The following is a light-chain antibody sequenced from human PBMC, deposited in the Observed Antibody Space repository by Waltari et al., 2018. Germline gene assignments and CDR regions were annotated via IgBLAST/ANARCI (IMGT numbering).Light chain of an antibody. CDR3: QNHERLPAV. CDR2: AAS. Sequence: IVLTHSPGTLSLSPGERATLSCRASHSISRYLAWYQQKPGQAPRLLIYAASSRATGIPDRFSGSGSGTDFSLTISRLEPEDFAVYFCQNHERLPAVFGQGTKVEIK. J-gene: IGKJ1*01. CDR1: HSISRY. V-gene: IGKV3-20*01.